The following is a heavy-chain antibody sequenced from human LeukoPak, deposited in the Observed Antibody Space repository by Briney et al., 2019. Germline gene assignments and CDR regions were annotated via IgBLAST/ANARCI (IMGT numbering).Heavy chain of an antibody. V-gene: IGHV3-15*01. CDR3: AKGLRIGGVNDAFDI. CDR1: GFTFTNAW. CDR2: IKSETDGGTI. Sequence: GGSLRLSCAASGFTFTNAWMNWVRQAPGKGLEWVGRIKSETDGGTIDYAAPVKGRFTISRDDSKTTLYLQMNSLETEDTAVYYCAKGLRIGGVNDAFDIWGQGTMVTVSS. D-gene: IGHD3-16*01. J-gene: IGHJ3*02.